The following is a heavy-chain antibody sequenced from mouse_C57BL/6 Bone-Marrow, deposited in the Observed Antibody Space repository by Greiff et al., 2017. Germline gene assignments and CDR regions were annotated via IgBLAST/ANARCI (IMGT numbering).Heavy chain of an antibody. CDR3: ARSGGNHWYFDV. Sequence: QVQLQQSGAELVRPGTSVKVSCKASGYAFTNYLIEWVKQRPGQGLEWIGVINPGSGGTNYNEKFKGKATLTADKSSSTAYMQLSSLTSEDSAVYFCARSGGNHWYFDVWGTGTTVTVSS. CDR2: INPGSGGT. D-gene: IGHD2-1*01. V-gene: IGHV1-54*01. CDR1: GYAFTNYL. J-gene: IGHJ1*03.